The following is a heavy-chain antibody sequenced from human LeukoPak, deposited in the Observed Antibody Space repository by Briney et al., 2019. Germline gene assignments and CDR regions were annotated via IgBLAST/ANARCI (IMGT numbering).Heavy chain of an antibody. J-gene: IGHJ3*02. CDR2: ISSSGGTI. V-gene: IGHV3-11*04. CDR1: GFTFSDYY. Sequence: PGGSLRLSCAASGFTFSDYYMSWIRQAPGKGLEWVSYISSSGGTIYYADSVKGRFTISRDNAKNSLYLQMNSLRAEDTAVYYCAGLGSSSWFSAFDIWGQGTMVTVSS. D-gene: IGHD6-13*01. CDR3: AGLGSSSWFSAFDI.